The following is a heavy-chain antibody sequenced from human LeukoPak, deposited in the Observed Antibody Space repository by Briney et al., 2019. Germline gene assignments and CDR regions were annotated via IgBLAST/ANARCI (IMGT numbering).Heavy chain of an antibody. CDR2: IIPIFGTA. J-gene: IGHJ4*02. D-gene: IGHD3-22*01. CDR1: GGTFSSYA. Sequence: SVKVSCKASGGTFSSYAISWVRQAPGQGLEWMGGIIPIFGTANYAQKFQGRVTITTDESTSTAYMELSSLRSEDTAVYYCARGPDYYDSSGYFDFDYWGQGTLVTVSS. CDR3: ARGPDYYDSSGYFDFDY. V-gene: IGHV1-69*05.